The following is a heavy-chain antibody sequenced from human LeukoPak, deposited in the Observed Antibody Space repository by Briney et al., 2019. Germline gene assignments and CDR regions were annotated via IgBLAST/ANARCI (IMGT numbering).Heavy chain of an antibody. CDR2: INPNSGGT. Sequence: GASVKVSCKASGYTFTGYYMHWVRQAPAQGLEWMGRINPNSGGTNYAQKFQGRVTMTRDTSISRAYMELSRLRSDDTAVYYCASTPIFGVVIPEFAFDYWGQGTLVTVSS. D-gene: IGHD3-3*01. CDR3: ASTPIFGVVIPEFAFDY. CDR1: GYTFTGYY. J-gene: IGHJ4*02. V-gene: IGHV1-2*06.